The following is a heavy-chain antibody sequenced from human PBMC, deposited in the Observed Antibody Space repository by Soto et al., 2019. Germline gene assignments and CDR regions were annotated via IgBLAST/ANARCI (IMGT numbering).Heavy chain of an antibody. D-gene: IGHD3-22*01. CDR1: GFTFSSYA. V-gene: IGHV3-30-3*01. CDR2: ISYDGSNK. J-gene: IGHJ4*02. CDR3: ARRYYDSSGYSAPFDY. Sequence: PGGSLRLSCVASGFTFSSYAMHWVRQAPGKGLEWVAVISYDGSNKYYADSVKGRFTLSRDNSKNTLYLQMNSLRAEDTAVYYWARRYYDSSGYSAPFDYWGQGT.